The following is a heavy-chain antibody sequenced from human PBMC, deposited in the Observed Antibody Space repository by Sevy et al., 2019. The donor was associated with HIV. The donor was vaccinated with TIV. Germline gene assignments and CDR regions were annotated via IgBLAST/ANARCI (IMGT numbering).Heavy chain of an antibody. D-gene: IGHD3-3*01. Sequence: GGSLRLSCIGSGFIYGDYAINWVRQAPGKGLEWVGFIRRKVFGGSTQYAASVKGRFTISRDDSKSIAYLQMDSLKMEDTAVYYCTRGLTMTILSPWDYWGQGTLVTVSS. CDR2: IRRKVFGGST. V-gene: IGHV3-49*04. J-gene: IGHJ4*02. CDR3: TRGLTMTILSPWDY. CDR1: GFIYGDYA.